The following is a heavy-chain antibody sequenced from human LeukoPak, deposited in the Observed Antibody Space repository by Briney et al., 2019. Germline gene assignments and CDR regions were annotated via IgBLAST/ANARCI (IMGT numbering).Heavy chain of an antibody. J-gene: IGHJ4*02. Sequence: PSETLSLTCTVSGGSISSYYWSWIRQPPGKGLEWIGYTYYSGSTNYNPSLKSRVTISVDTSKNQFSLKLSSVTAADTAVYYCARGEYDYVWGSYQIFDYWGQGTLVTVSS. V-gene: IGHV4-59*01. CDR3: ARGEYDYVWGSYQIFDY. D-gene: IGHD3-16*02. CDR2: TYYSGST. CDR1: GGSISSYY.